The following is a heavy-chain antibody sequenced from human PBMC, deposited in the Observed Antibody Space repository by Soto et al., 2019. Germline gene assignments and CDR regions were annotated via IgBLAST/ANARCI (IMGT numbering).Heavy chain of an antibody. Sequence: QVQLVQSGAEVKKPGASVKVSCKASGHTFTSYAMHWVRQAPGQRLEWMGWINAGNGNTKYSQKFQGRVTITRDTSASTAYMEVSSLRSDDTAVYYCARVSGIAVAEVWGQGTLVTVSS. CDR3: ARVSGIAVAEV. D-gene: IGHD6-19*01. V-gene: IGHV1-3*01. CDR2: INAGNGNT. CDR1: GHTFTSYA. J-gene: IGHJ4*02.